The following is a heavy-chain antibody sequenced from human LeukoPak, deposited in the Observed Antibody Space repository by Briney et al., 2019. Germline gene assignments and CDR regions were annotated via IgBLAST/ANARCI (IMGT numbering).Heavy chain of an antibody. CDR1: GGTFSSYA. CDR3: AAYYDSSGYYYP. D-gene: IGHD3-22*01. J-gene: IGHJ5*02. V-gene: IGHV1-69*13. Sequence: SVKVSCKASGGTFSSYAISWVRQAPGQGLEWMGGIIPIFGTANYAQKFQGRVTITADESTSTAYMELSSLRSEDTAVYYCAAYYDSSGYYYPWGQGTLVTVSS. CDR2: IIPIFGTA.